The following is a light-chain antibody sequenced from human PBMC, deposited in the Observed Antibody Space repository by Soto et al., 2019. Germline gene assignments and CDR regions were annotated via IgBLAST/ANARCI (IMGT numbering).Light chain of an antibody. CDR3: SSYTSSSTYV. CDR2: DVS. V-gene: IGLV2-18*02. CDR1: SSDVGGSNG. Sequence: QSVLTQPPPLSGSPGQSVALSCTGTSSDVGGSNGVSWYQQPPGTAPKLIIYDVSSRPSGVPDRFSGSKSGNTASLIISGLQAEDEGDYYCSSYTSSSTYVFGTGTKVTVL. J-gene: IGLJ1*01.